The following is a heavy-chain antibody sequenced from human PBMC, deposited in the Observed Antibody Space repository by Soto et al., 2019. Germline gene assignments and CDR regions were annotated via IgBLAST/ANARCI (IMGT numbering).Heavy chain of an antibody. CDR2: IWYDGSNK. Sequence: PGGSLRLSCAASGLTFSSYGMHWVRQAPGKGLEWVAVIWYDGSNKYYADSLKGRFTISRDNSKKTLYLQVNSLRAEDTAVYFCARDDYDSSGYYYVDYWGQGTLVTVSS. D-gene: IGHD3-22*01. CDR1: GLTFSSYG. CDR3: ARDDYDSSGYYYVDY. V-gene: IGHV3-33*01. J-gene: IGHJ4*02.